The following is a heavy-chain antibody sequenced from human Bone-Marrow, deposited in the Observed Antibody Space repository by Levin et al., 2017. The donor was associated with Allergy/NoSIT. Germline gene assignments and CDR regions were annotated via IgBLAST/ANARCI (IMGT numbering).Heavy chain of an antibody. Sequence: SETLSLTCIVSGGSISGGFYYWSWIRQHPVTGLEWIGYIYNSGITYYNPSLESRVTMSLDTSKNQFSLMLSSLTAADTAVYFCARDAPHNVPARPESRGLRDYYAMDVWGQGTTVIVSS. J-gene: IGHJ6*02. CDR1: GGSISGGFYY. CDR2: IYNSGIT. CDR3: ARDAPHNVPARPESRGLRDYYAMDV. V-gene: IGHV4-31*02. D-gene: IGHD6-6*01.